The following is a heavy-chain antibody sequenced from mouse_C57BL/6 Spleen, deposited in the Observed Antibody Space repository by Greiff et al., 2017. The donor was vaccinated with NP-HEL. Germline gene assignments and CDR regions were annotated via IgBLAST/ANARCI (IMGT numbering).Heavy chain of an antibody. CDR1: GYTFTSYW. J-gene: IGHJ2*01. V-gene: IGHV1-69*01. D-gene: IGHD1-1*01. CDR3: ARYGRYFDY. CDR2: IDPSDSYT. Sequence: QVQLQQPGAELVMPGASVKLSCKASGYTFTSYWMHWVKQRPGQGLEWIGEIDPSDSYTNYNQKFKGKSTLTVDKSSSTAYMQLSSLTSEDSAVYYCARYGRYFDYWGQGTTLTVSS.